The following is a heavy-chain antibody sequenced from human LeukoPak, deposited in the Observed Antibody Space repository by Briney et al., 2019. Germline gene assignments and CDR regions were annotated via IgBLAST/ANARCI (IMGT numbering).Heavy chain of an antibody. Sequence: GGSLRLSCAASGFTFSSFWMHWVRQVPGKGLVWVSRINGDGSSTNYADSVKGRFTISRDNAKNTLYLQMNSLRAEDTAVYYCARGRPHGNDYWGQGTLVTVSS. CDR2: INGDGSST. CDR1: GFTFSSFW. J-gene: IGHJ4*02. CDR3: ARGRPHGNDY. D-gene: IGHD4-23*01. V-gene: IGHV3-74*01.